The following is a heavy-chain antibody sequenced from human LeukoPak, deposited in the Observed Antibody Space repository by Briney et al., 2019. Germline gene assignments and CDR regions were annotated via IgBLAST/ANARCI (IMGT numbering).Heavy chain of an antibody. J-gene: IGHJ4*02. D-gene: IGHD4-17*01. CDR2: ISSNGGST. Sequence: PGGSLRLSCAASGFTFSSYAMHWVRQAPGKGLEYVSAISSNGGSTYYANSVKGRFTISRDNSKNTLYLQMGSLRAEDMAVYYCARGSGDLDYWGKGTLVTVSS. V-gene: IGHV3-64*01. CDR3: ARGSGDLDY. CDR1: GFTFSSYA.